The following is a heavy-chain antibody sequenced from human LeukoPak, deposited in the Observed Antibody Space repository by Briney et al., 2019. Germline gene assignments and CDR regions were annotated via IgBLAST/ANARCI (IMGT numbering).Heavy chain of an antibody. J-gene: IGHJ5*02. V-gene: IGHV1-8*01. CDR3: ARTMVRGVIDGFDP. Sequence: ASVKVSCKASGYTFTSYDINWVRQATGQGLEWMGWMNPNSGNTGYAQKFQGRVTMTRNTPISTAYMELSSLRSEDTAVYYCARTMVRGVIDGFDPWGQGTLVTVSS. CDR2: MNPNSGNT. D-gene: IGHD3-10*01. CDR1: GYTFTSYD.